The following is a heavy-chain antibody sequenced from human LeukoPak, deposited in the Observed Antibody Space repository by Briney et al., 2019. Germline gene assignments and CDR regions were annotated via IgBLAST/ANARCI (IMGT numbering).Heavy chain of an antibody. CDR3: AKDGVRGVVPAAYYFDY. CDR2: ISGSGGST. CDR1: GFIFSNYG. D-gene: IGHD2-2*01. Sequence: PGGSLRLSCAASGFIFSNYGMNWVCQAPGKGLEWVSAISGSGGSTYYADSVKGRFTISRDNSKNTLYLQMNSLRAEDTAVYYCAKDGVRGVVPAAYYFDYWGQGTLVTVSS. V-gene: IGHV3-23*01. J-gene: IGHJ4*02.